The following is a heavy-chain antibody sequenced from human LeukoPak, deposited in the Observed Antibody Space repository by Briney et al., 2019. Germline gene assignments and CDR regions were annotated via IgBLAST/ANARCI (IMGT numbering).Heavy chain of an antibody. CDR1: GYTFTDYY. Sequence: ASVKVSCKASGYTFTDYYLHWVRQAPAHGLEWMGWINLKTGVTKYAQNFQGRVTMTRDTSINTAYMEVSRLRSDDTAVFYCARDLAMYSPDLDYWGQGTLVTVSS. CDR2: INLKTGVT. CDR3: ARDLAMYSPDLDY. J-gene: IGHJ4*02. D-gene: IGHD1-26*01. V-gene: IGHV1-2*02.